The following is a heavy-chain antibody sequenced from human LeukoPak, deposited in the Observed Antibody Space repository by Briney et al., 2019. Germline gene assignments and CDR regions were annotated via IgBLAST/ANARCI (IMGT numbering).Heavy chain of an antibody. J-gene: IGHJ4*02. CDR3: AKATREYYFDY. Sequence: GRSLRLSCATSGFTFNRFGMHWVRQAPGKGLEWVSGISWNSGSIGYADSVKGRFTISRDNAKNSLYLQMNSLRAEDTALYYCAKATREYYFDYWGQGTLVTVSS. V-gene: IGHV3-9*01. CDR2: ISWNSGSI. CDR1: GFTFNRFG.